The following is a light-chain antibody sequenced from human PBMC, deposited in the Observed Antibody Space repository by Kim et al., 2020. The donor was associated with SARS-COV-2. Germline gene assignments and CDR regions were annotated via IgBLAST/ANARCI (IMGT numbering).Light chain of an antibody. V-gene: IGKV3-11*01. CDR1: QSVSSY. CDR3: QQRSNWPYLT. CDR2: DAS. Sequence: PGERATLSCRASQSVSSYLAWYQQKPGQAPRLLIYDASNRATGIPARFSGSGSGTDFTLTISSLEPEDFAVYYCQQRSNWPYLTFGGGTKVDIK. J-gene: IGKJ4*01.